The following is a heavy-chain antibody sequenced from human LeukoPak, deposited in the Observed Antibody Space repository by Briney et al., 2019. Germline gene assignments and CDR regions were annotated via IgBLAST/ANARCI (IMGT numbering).Heavy chain of an antibody. D-gene: IGHD1-14*01. V-gene: IGHV3-74*01. J-gene: IGHJ4*02. CDR2: INSDGSRT. Sequence: GGSLRLSCAASGFTFSNYWMHWVRQAPGKGLVWVSHINSDGSRTNYAASVKGRFTISRDNAKNTLYLQMNRLRAEDTAVYYCARQPDYWGQGTLVTVSS. CDR1: GFTFSNYW. CDR3: ARQPDY.